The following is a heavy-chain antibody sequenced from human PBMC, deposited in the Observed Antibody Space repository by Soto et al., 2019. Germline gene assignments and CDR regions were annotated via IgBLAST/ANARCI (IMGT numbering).Heavy chain of an antibody. CDR2: INPNSGGT. Sequence: ASVKVSCKASGYTFTGYYMHWVRQAPGQGLEWMGWINPNSGGTNYAQKFQGWVTMTRDTSISTAYMELSRLRSDDTAVYYCARGYYDFWGGYYTGSWFDPWGQGTLVTVSS. CDR1: GYTFTGYY. D-gene: IGHD3-3*01. CDR3: ARGYYDFWGGYYTGSWFDP. J-gene: IGHJ5*02. V-gene: IGHV1-2*04.